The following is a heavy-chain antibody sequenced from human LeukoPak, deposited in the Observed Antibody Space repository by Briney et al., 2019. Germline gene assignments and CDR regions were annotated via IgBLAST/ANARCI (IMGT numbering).Heavy chain of an antibody. CDR3: VRDVDGWDAFDI. J-gene: IGHJ3*02. D-gene: IGHD5-24*01. V-gene: IGHV6-1*01. CDR1: GDSVSSNSAA. CDR2: TYYRSKWYN. Sequence: SQTLSLTCAISGDSVSSNSAAWNWIRQSPLRGLEWLGRTYYRSKWYNDYAVFVKSRITINPDTSKNQFSLQLNSVTPEDTAVYYCVRDVDGWDAFDIWGQGTMVTVPS.